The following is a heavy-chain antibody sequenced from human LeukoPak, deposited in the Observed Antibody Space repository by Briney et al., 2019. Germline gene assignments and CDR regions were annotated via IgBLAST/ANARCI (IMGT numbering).Heavy chain of an antibody. Sequence: GASVKVSCKASGGTFTSYAISWVRQAPGQGLEWMGRIIPIFGTANYAQKFQGRVTMTRDTSTSTVYMELSSLRSEDTAVYYCAVLVVPAAKGTDYWGQGTLVTVSS. CDR1: GGTFTSYA. CDR2: IIPIFGTA. CDR3: AVLVVPAAKGTDY. V-gene: IGHV1-69*05. D-gene: IGHD2-2*01. J-gene: IGHJ4*02.